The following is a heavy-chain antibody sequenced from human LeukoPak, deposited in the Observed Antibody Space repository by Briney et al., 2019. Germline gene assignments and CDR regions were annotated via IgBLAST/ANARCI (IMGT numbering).Heavy chain of an antibody. Sequence: SETLSLTCTVSGGSISSYYWSWIRQPAXKGXXXXGRIYTSGSTNYNPSLKSRVTMSVDTSKNQFSLKLSSVTAADTAVYYCARLRYSSGWGLFDYWGQGTLVTVSS. CDR1: GGSISSYY. CDR2: IYTSGST. J-gene: IGHJ4*02. CDR3: ARLRYSSGWGLFDY. D-gene: IGHD6-19*01. V-gene: IGHV4-4*07.